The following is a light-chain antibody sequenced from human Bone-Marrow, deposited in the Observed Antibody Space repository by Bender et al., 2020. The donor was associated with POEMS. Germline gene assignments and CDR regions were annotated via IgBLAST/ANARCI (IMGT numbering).Light chain of an antibody. CDR2: QDA. J-gene: IGLJ2*01. V-gene: IGLV3-1*01. CDR3: QSYDSSLVL. Sequence: SYELTQPPSVSVSPGQTASIACSGDNLGEKYVCWYQQKPSQSPVLVMYQDAKRPSGVPDRFSGSKSGTSASLAITGLQAEDEAEYYCQSYDSSLVLFGGGTKLTVL. CDR1: NLGEKY.